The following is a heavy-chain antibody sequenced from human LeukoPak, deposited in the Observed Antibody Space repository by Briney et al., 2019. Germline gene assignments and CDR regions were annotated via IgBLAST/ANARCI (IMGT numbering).Heavy chain of an antibody. Sequence: PSETLSLTCTVSGGSIKSYYWSWIRQPPGNGLEWIGYIYYSGSTTYNPSLESRVTISVDTSKNQFSLELSSVTAADTAVYYCARGGGKTPPIDYWGQGTLVTVSS. D-gene: IGHD4-23*01. CDR2: IYYSGST. CDR3: ARGGGKTPPIDY. V-gene: IGHV4-59*01. J-gene: IGHJ4*02. CDR1: GGSIKSYY.